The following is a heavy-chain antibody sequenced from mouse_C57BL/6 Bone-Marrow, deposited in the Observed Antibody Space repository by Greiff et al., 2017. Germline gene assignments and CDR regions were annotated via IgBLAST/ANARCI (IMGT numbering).Heavy chain of an antibody. J-gene: IGHJ3*01. D-gene: IGHD1-1*01. V-gene: IGHV5-4*03. CDR2: ISDGGSYT. Sequence: EVKLVESGGGLVKPGGSLKLSCAASGFTFSSYAMSWVRQTPEKRLEWVATISDGGSYTYYPDNVKGRFTISRDNAKNNLYLQMSHLKSEDTAMYYCARDYYSGSPWFAYWGQGTLVTVSA. CDR1: GFTFSSYA. CDR3: ARDYYSGSPWFAY.